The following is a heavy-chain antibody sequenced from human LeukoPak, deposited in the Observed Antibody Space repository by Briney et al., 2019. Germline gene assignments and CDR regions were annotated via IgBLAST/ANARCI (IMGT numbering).Heavy chain of an antibody. Sequence: GSSVKVSCKASGGTFSSYSISWVRQAPGQGLEWMGWISAYNGNTNYAQKLQGRVTMTTDTSTSTAYMELRSLRSDDTAVYYCARDQEPGIAASMDVWGQGTTVTVSS. CDR1: GGTFSSYS. V-gene: IGHV1-18*01. J-gene: IGHJ6*02. CDR3: ARDQEPGIAASMDV. D-gene: IGHD6-13*01. CDR2: ISAYNGNT.